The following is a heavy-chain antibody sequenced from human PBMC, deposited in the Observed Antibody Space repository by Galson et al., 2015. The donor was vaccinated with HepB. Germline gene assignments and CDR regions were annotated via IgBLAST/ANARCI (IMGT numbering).Heavy chain of an antibody. D-gene: IGHD6-19*01. CDR1: GYTFTSYA. Sequence: SVKVSCKASGYTFTSYAMNWVRQAPGQGLEWMGWINTNTGNPTYAQGFTGRFVFSLDTSVSTAYLQISSLKAEDTAVYYCARDGSGFRTSPGAAEYFQHWGQGTLVTVSS. V-gene: IGHV7-4-1*02. CDR3: ARDGSGFRTSPGAAEYFQH. J-gene: IGHJ1*01. CDR2: INTNTGNP.